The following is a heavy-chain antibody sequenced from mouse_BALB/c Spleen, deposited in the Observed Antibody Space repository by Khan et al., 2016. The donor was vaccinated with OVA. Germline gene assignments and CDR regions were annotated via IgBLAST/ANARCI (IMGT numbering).Heavy chain of an antibody. CDR3: ARSVTITTVVATDFDY. V-gene: IGHV3-2*02. J-gene: IGHJ2*01. CDR2: ISYSGRT. Sequence: VQLKESGPGLVKPSQSLSLTCTVTGYSITSDYAWNWIRQFPGNKLEWMGYISYSGRTSYNQSLKSRISITRDTSKNPFFLQLKSVTTEDTATYDCARSVTITTVVATDFDYWGQGTTLTVSS. CDR1: GYSITSDYA. D-gene: IGHD1-1*01.